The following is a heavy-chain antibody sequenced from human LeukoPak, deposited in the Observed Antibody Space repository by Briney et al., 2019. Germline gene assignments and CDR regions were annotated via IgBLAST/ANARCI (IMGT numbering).Heavy chain of an antibody. CDR1: GFTFSSYV. J-gene: IGHJ4*02. D-gene: IGHD1-26*01. V-gene: IGHV3-30*04. CDR2: ISYDGSNE. Sequence: GGSLRLSCAASGFTFSSYVMHWVRQAPGKGLEWVAIISYDGSNEYYADSVKGRFTISRDNSKNTLYLQMNSLRAEDTAIYYCAKLENSGSPPGFDYWGQGTLVTVSS. CDR3: AKLENSGSPPGFDY.